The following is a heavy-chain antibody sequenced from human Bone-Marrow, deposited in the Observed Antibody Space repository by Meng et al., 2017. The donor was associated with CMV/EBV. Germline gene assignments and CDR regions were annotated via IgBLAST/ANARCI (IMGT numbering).Heavy chain of an antibody. CDR2: ISSSSSKSI. CDR1: GFTFSSYS. V-gene: IGHV3-21*01. J-gene: IGHJ4*02. Sequence: GESLKISCAASGFTFSSYSMNWVRQAPGKGLEWVSSISSSSSKSIYYAHSLKGRFTISRDNAKNSLYLQMNSLRVEDTAVYYCANTNDYGGYSLNWGQGTLVTVSS. CDR3: ANTNDYGGYSLN. D-gene: IGHD4-23*01.